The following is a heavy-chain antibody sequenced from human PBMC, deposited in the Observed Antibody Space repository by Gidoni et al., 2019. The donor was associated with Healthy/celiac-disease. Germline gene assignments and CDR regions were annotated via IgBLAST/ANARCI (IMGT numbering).Heavy chain of an antibody. D-gene: IGHD3-22*01. CDR2: IRGSGGST. Sequence: EVQLFESGGGLVQPGGSLRLSCAASGFTFSSYAMSWVRQAPGKGLEWVSAIRGSGGSTYYADSVKGRFTISRDNSKNTLYLQMNSLRAEDTAVYYWAKDLLRDSSGYPEYNWFDPWGQGTLVTVSS. V-gene: IGHV3-23*01. CDR1: GFTFSSYA. CDR3: AKDLLRDSSGYPEYNWFDP. J-gene: IGHJ5*02.